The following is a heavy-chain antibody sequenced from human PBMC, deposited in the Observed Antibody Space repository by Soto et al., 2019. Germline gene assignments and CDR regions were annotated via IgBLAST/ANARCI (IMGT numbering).Heavy chain of an antibody. CDR2: INEDGSEK. CDR3: ARDLFDY. V-gene: IGHV3-7*01. CDR1: GFTFSNYW. J-gene: IGHJ4*02. Sequence: EVQLVESGGGLVQPGGSLRLSCAASGFTFSNYWMNWVRQAPGKGLEWVANINEDGSEKYYVDSAKGRFTISRDNAKNSLYLQMSSLRAEDTAVYYCARDLFDYLGQGTLVTVSS.